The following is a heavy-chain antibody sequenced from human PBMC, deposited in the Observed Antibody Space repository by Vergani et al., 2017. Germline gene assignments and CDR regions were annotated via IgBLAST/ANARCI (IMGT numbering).Heavy chain of an antibody. V-gene: IGHV1-69*06. CDR1: GGTFSSYA. J-gene: IGHJ3*02. Sequence: QVQLVQSGAEVKKPGSSVKVSCKASGGTFSSYAISWVRQAPGQGLEWMGGIIPIFGTANYAQKFQGRVTITADKSTSTAYMELSSLRSEDTAVYYCAREGVGVTGSRGAFDIWGQGTMVTVSS. CDR3: AREGVGVTGSRGAFDI. CDR2: IIPIFGTA. D-gene: IGHD3-22*01.